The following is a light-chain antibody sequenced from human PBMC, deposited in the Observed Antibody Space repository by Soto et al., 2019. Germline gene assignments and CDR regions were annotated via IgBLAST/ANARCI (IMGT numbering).Light chain of an antibody. Sequence: EIVMTQSPATLSVSPGERATLSCRASQSVSSNLAWYQQKLGQAPRLLIYGASTWATGIPARFSGSGSGTEFTITISSLQSEDFAVYYCQQYNNWPLPFGGGTKVEIK. CDR1: QSVSSN. CDR2: GAS. V-gene: IGKV3-15*01. J-gene: IGKJ4*01. CDR3: QQYNNWPLP.